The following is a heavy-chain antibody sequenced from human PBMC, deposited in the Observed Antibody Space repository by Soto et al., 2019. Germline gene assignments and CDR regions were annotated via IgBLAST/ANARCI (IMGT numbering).Heavy chain of an antibody. CDR3: AHAGDYDLLTFDH. CDR1: GFSLTSSGMG. V-gene: IGHV2-5*02. J-gene: IGHJ4*02. CDR2: IYWDDDK. D-gene: IGHD4-17*01. Sequence: QITLKESGPPLVRPAQTLTLTCAFSGFSLTSSGMGVAWIRQPPGKALEWLALIYWDDDKRYSPSLKDRLAISKDTSRNQVVLTITNVDPVDTATYFCAHAGDYDLLTFDHWGPGTLVTVSS.